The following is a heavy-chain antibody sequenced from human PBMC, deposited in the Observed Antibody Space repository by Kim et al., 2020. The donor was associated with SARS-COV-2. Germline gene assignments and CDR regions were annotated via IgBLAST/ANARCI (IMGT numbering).Heavy chain of an antibody. D-gene: IGHD3-22*01. Sequence: SETLSLTCTVSGGSFSSPYYWVWVRQSPEKGLEWIGTIHNDGGAYYNPPLAGRLTIYIYASKSHLSLRLDSATAADTAIYYCARREYNTMIDHSGQGILV. V-gene: IGHV4-39*01. CDR3: ARREYNTMIDH. CDR1: GGSFSSPYY. CDR2: IHNDGGA. J-gene: IGHJ4*02.